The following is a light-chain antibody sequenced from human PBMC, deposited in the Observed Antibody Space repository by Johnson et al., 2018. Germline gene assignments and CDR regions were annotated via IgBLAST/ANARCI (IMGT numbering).Light chain of an antibody. J-gene: IGLJ1*01. CDR1: SSNIGNNY. V-gene: IGLV1-51*02. Sequence: QSVLTQPPSVSAAPGQKVTISCSGSSSNIGNNYVSWYQQLPGTAPKLLIYENNKRPSGIPDRLSGYQSGTSATLGITGLQTGDEADYYCGTWDSSLSAGNVFGTGTKVTVL. CDR3: GTWDSSLSAGNV. CDR2: ENN.